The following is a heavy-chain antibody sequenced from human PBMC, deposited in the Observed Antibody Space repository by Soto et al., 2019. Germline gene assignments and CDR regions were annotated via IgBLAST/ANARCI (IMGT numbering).Heavy chain of an antibody. Sequence: SETLSLTCSVSGGSISSGGYYWSWIRQHPGKGLEWIGYIYYSGSTYYNPSLKSRLTISLDTSKTQFSLTLSSVTAADTAVYYCARLTRPGDPGFDYWGQGTLVTVSS. D-gene: IGHD6-6*01. CDR2: IYYSGST. CDR3: ARLTRPGDPGFDY. V-gene: IGHV4-31*03. CDR1: GGSISSGGYY. J-gene: IGHJ4*02.